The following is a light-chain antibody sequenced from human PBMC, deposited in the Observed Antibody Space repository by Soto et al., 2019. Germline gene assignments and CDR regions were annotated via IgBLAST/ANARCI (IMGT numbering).Light chain of an antibody. CDR1: QSVSSY. CDR2: GAS. V-gene: IGKV3-11*01. J-gene: IGKJ4*01. CDR3: LQHNSYPLT. Sequence: EVVLTQYPATLSLSPGERAPLSCRASQSVSSYLAWYQQKPGQAPRLLIYGASSRATGIPDRFSGSGSGTDFTLTISSLQPEDFATYYRLQHNSYPLTFGGGTKV.